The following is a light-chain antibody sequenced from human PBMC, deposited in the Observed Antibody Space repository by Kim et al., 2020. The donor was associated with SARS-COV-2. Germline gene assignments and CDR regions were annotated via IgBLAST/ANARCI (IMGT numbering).Light chain of an antibody. CDR2: YDS. Sequence: PGPTARVSCGGNSIGSKSVHWYQQKSGQAPVLVIYYDSDRPSGIPERFSGSNSGNTATLTISRVEAGDEADYYCQVWDSTSDHRVVFGGGTQLTVL. CDR3: QVWDSTSDHRVV. J-gene: IGLJ2*01. CDR1: SIGSKS. V-gene: IGLV3-21*04.